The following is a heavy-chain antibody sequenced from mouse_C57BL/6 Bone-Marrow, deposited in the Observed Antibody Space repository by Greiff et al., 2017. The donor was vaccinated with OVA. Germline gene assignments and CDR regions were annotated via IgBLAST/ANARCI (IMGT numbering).Heavy chain of an antibody. J-gene: IGHJ1*03. CDR2: ISYDGSN. CDR1: GYSITSGYY. CDR3: ARDYYGSSYSYFDV. V-gene: IGHV3-6*01. Sequence: EVKLVESGPGLVKPSQSLSLTCSVTGYSITSGYYWNWIRQFPGNKLEWMGYISYDGSNNYNPSLKNRISITRDTSKNQFFLKLNSVTTEDTATYYCARDYYGSSYSYFDVWGTGTTVTVSS. D-gene: IGHD1-1*01.